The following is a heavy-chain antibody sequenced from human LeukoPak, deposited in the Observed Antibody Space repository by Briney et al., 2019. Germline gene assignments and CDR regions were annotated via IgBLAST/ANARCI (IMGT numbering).Heavy chain of an antibody. Sequence: SETLSLTCGVSGGSIRSTNWWSWVRQPPGQGLEWIGEISLSGQTNFNPSLNGRVTMSLDDSRNQLSLTLTSVTAAATAIYYCSKERGGFRPFGYWGQGTLLNVPP. V-gene: IGHV4/OR15-8*02. CDR1: GGSIRSTNW. CDR3: SKERGGFRPFGY. D-gene: IGHD3-10*01. CDR2: ISLSGQT. J-gene: IGHJ4*02.